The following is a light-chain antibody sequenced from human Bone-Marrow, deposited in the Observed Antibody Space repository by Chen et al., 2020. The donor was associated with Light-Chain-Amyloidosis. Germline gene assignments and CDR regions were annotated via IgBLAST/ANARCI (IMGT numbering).Light chain of an antibody. CDR3: QQYNNWPPWT. V-gene: IGKV3-15*01. Sequence: EIVLTQSPATLSVSPGEGATLSCRASPSVNRDLAWYQQGPGQAPRLLIYGASTRATDVPARFSGGGSGTEFTLTINSLQSEDFAVYYCQQYNNWPPWTFGQGTKVEIK. J-gene: IGKJ1*01. CDR2: GAS. CDR1: PSVNRD.